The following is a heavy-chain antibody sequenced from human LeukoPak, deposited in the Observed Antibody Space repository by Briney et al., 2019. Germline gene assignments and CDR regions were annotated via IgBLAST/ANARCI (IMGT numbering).Heavy chain of an antibody. J-gene: IGHJ4*02. CDR3: ARSRGGYSYGYGED. V-gene: IGHV1-18*01. CDR2: ISAYNGNT. CDR1: GYSFTSHG. D-gene: IGHD5-18*01. Sequence: GSSVKVSCKASGYSFTSHGISWVRQAPRHPLEWMGWISAYNGNTNYAQKLQDRVTMTTDTTTSTGYMELRSLTSDETAVYYCARSRGGYSYGYGEDWGQGTLVTVSS.